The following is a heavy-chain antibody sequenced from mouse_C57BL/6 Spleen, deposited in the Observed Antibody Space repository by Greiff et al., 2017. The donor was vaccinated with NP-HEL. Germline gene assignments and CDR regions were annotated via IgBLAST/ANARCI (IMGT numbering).Heavy chain of an antibody. D-gene: IGHD1-1*01. CDR1: GFTFSDYG. V-gene: IGHV5-17*01. CDR2: ISSGSSTI. CDR3: ARDYYAYAMDY. J-gene: IGHJ4*01. Sequence: EVKLVESGGGLVKPGGSLKLSCAASGFTFSDYGMHWVRQAPEQGLEWVAYISSGSSTIYYADTVKGRFTISRDNAKNTLFLQMTRLRSEDTAMYYCARDYYAYAMDYWGQGTSVTVSS.